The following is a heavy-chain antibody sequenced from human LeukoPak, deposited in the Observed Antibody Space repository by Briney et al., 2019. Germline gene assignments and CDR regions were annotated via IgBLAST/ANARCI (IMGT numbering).Heavy chain of an antibody. CDR1: GASIRSHY. Sequence: SSETLSLTCTVSGASIRSHYWSWIRQPPGKGLEWIGYMYYSGNSNYNPALKSRVTISVDTSKNQFSLKLSSVTAADTAVYYCARASGSSLRGAYFDYWGQGTLVTVSS. J-gene: IGHJ4*02. D-gene: IGHD3-10*01. CDR2: MYYSGNS. CDR3: ARASGSSLRGAYFDY. V-gene: IGHV4-59*11.